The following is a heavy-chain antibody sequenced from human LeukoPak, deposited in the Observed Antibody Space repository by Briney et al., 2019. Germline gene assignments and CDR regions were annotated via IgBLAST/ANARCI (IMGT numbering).Heavy chain of an antibody. J-gene: IGHJ4*02. Sequence: PGGSLRLSCAASGFTFSSYWMSWVRQAPGKGLEWVAIIKQDGSEKYYVDSVKGRFTISRDNAEKSLYLQMNSLRAADTAVYYCATSRTSDCWGQGTLVTVSS. CDR3: ATSRTSDC. D-gene: IGHD1-14*01. V-gene: IGHV3-7*03. CDR2: IKQDGSEK. CDR1: GFTFSSYW.